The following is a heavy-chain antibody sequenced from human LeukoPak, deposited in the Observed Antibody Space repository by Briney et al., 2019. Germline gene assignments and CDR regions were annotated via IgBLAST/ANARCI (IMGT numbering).Heavy chain of an antibody. CDR2: IKQDVSEK. V-gene: IGHV3-7*01. D-gene: IGHD3-9*01. CDR3: ARDGHDILTGYYTANYYYYGMDV. CDR1: GFTFSSYG. J-gene: IGHJ6*02. Sequence: PGGSVRLSCAASGFTFSSYGMSWVRQAPGKGLEWVANIKQDVSEKYYVDSVKGRFTISRDNAKNSLYLQMNSLRAEDTAVYYCARDGHDILTGYYTANYYYYGMDVWGQGTTVTVSS.